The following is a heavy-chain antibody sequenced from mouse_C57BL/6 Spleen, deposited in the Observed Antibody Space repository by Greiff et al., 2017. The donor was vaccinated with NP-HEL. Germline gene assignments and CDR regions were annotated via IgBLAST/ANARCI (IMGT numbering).Heavy chain of an antibody. CDR3: ARSGSSYEDYFDY. CDR2: IYPGGGYT. J-gene: IGHJ2*01. D-gene: IGHD1-1*01. Sequence: VQLQQSGAELVRPGTSVKMSCKASGYTFTNYWIGWAKQRPGHGLEWIGDIYPGGGYTNYNEKFKGKATLTADKSSSTAYMQFSSLTSEDSAIYYCARSGSSYEDYFDYWGQGTTLTVSS. CDR1: GYTFTNYW. V-gene: IGHV1-63*01.